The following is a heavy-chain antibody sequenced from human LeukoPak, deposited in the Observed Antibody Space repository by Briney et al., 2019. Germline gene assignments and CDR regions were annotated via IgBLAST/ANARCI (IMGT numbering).Heavy chain of an antibody. V-gene: IGHV4-34*01. CDR3: ARVSYSYGYGNFDY. J-gene: IGHJ4*02. CDR2: INHSGST. Sequence: SETLSLTCAVYGGSFSGYYWSWIRQPPRPGLEWIGEINHSGSTNYNPSLKSRVTISVDTSKNQFSLKLSSVTAADTAVYYCARVSYSYGYGNFDYWGQGTLVTVSS. D-gene: IGHD5-18*01. CDR1: GGSFSGYY.